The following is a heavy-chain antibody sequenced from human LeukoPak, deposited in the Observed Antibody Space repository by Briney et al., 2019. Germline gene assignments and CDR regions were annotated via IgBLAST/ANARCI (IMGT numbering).Heavy chain of an antibody. CDR1: GYTFTSYG. CDR3: ARVVDDCSGGSCYSDWFDP. D-gene: IGHD2-15*01. CDR2: ISAYNGNT. J-gene: IGHJ5*02. V-gene: IGHV1-18*01. Sequence: ASVTVSCKASGYTFTSYGISWVRQAPGQGLEWMGWISAYNGNTNYAQKLQGRVTMTTDTSTSTAYMELRSLRSDDTAVYYCARVVDDCSGGSCYSDWFDPWGQGTLVTVSS.